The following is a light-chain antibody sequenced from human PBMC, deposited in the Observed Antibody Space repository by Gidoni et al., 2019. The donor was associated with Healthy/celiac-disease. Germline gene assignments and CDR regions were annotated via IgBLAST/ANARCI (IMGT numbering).Light chain of an antibody. J-gene: IGLJ3*02. CDR1: TLGDKY. Sequence: SYELTQPPSVSVPPGQTASITCSGATLGDKYACWYQQKPGQSPVLVIYQDIKRPSGIPERFSGSNSGNTATLTISGTQAMDEADYYCQAWDSSTAVFGGGTKLTVL. CDR3: QAWDSSTAV. V-gene: IGLV3-1*01. CDR2: QDI.